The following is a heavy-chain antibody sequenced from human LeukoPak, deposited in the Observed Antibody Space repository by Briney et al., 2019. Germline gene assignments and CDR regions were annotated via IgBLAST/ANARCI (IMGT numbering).Heavy chain of an antibody. CDR2: ISGSGGST. D-gene: IGHD3-9*01. Sequence: GGSLRLSCAASGFTFSSYAMSWVRQAPGKGLEWVSAISGSGGSTYYADSVKGRFTISRDNSKNTLYLQMNSLRAEDTAVYYCATDHLTYYDILTGYYGLLYYSDYWGQGTLVTVSS. CDR3: ATDHLTYYDILTGYYGLLYYSDY. V-gene: IGHV3-23*01. J-gene: IGHJ4*02. CDR1: GFTFSSYA.